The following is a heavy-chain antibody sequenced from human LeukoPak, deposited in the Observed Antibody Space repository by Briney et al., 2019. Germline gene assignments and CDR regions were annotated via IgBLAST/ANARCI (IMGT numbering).Heavy chain of an antibody. V-gene: IGHV3-53*05. CDR3: AKDRSMFRGPFNL. Sequence: TGGSLRLSCAASGLTVSINYMQWVRQAPGKGLEWVSGLSTTGKTDYADFAKGRFTISRDNAKNSLYLQMNSLRAEDTALYYCAKDRSMFRGPFNLWGRGTLVTVSS. CDR2: LSTTGKT. CDR1: GLTVSINY. D-gene: IGHD3-10*02. J-gene: IGHJ2*01.